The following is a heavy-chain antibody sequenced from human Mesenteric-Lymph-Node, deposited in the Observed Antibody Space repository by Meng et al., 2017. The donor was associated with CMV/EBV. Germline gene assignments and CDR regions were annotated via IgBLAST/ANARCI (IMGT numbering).Heavy chain of an antibody. CDR2: ISTNTGTP. J-gene: IGHJ4*02. V-gene: IGHV7-4-1*02. Sequence: SCKASGYSFTANVINWGRQAPGQGLEWMGWISTNTGTPRYAQGFTGRFVFSLDTSVNTAYLQISSLKAEDTAVYYCARTGVSSWSFDYWGQGTLVTVSS. CDR3: ARTGVSSWSFDY. CDR1: GYSFTANV. D-gene: IGHD6-13*01.